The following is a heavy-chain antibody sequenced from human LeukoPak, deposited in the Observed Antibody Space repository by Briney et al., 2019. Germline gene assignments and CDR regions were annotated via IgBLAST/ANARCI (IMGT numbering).Heavy chain of an antibody. CDR3: ARAHMTTVTLGDY. J-gene: IGHJ4*02. CDR2: IIPIFGAA. V-gene: IGHV1-69*05. D-gene: IGHD4-11*01. CDR1: GGTFSSYA. Sequence: SVKVSCKASGGTFSSYAISWVRQAPGQGLEWMGGIIPIFGAANYAQKFQGRVTITTDESTSTAYMELSSLRSEDTAVYYCARAHMTTVTLGDYWGQGTLVTVSS.